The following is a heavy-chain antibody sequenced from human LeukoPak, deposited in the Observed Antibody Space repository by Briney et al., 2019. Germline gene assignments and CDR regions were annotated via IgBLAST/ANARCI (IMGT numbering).Heavy chain of an antibody. J-gene: IGHJ5*02. V-gene: IGHV1-8*01. D-gene: IGHD3-3*01. CDR1: GYTFTSYD. CDR3: ARAIRFLREGAVDP. Sequence: AAVKVSCKASGYTFTSYDINWVRQATGHGLEWMGWMNPNSGNTGYAQKFQGRVTMTRNTSISTAYMELSSLRSEDTAVYYCARAIRFLREGAVDPWGQGTLVTVSS. CDR2: MNPNSGNT.